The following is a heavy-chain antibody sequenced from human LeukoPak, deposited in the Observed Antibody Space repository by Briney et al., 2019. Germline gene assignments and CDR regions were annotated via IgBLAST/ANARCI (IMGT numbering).Heavy chain of an antibody. V-gene: IGHV4-4*07. Sequence: PSETLSLTCTVSGGSISSYYWSWIRQPAGKGLEWIGRIYTSGSTNYNPSLKSRVTMPVDTSKSQFSLKLSSVTAADTAVYYCARDLVNYDFWSGYSGAYYMDVWGKGTTVTVSS. CDR3: ARDLVNYDFWSGYSGAYYMDV. CDR1: GGSISSYY. D-gene: IGHD3-3*01. CDR2: IYTSGST. J-gene: IGHJ6*03.